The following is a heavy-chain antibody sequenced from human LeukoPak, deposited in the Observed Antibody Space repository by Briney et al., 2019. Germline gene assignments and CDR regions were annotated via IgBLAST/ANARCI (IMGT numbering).Heavy chain of an antibody. V-gene: IGHV4-34*01. Sequence: ASETLSLTCAVYGGSFSGYYWSWIRQPPGKGLEWIGKINHSGSTNYNPSLKSRVTISVDTSKNQFSLKLSSVTAADTAVYYCARGSAEYDILTGSNFDYWGQGTLVTVSS. CDR3: ARGSAEYDILTGSNFDY. J-gene: IGHJ4*02. D-gene: IGHD3-9*01. CDR1: GGSFSGYY. CDR2: INHSGST.